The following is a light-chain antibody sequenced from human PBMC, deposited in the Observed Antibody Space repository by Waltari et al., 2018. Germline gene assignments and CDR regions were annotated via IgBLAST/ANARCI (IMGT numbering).Light chain of an antibody. CDR1: ESVSKF. CDR3: QQRKNWHLT. CDR2: DVS. J-gene: IGKJ4*01. Sequence: VLLTQSPVTLSLSPGHTATISCRASESVSKFLAWYQQQHGQRPRLLIYDVSTRAPGIPARFSGSGCGTEFTLTISSLEPEDFAVYYCQQRKNWHLTFGGGTRVE. V-gene: IGKV3-11*01.